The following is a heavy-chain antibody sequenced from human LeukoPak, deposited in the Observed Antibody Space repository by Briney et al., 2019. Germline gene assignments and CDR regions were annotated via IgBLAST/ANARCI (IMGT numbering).Heavy chain of an antibody. CDR1: GGSFSGYY. Sequence: SETLSLTCAVYGGSFSGYYWSWIRQPPGKGLEWIGEINHSGSTNYNPSLKSRVTISVDTSKNQFSLKLSSVTAADTAVYYCARGSLSWYSSFDYWGQGTLVTVSS. CDR2: INHSGST. CDR3: ARGSLSWYSSFDY. V-gene: IGHV4-34*01. J-gene: IGHJ4*02. D-gene: IGHD6-13*01.